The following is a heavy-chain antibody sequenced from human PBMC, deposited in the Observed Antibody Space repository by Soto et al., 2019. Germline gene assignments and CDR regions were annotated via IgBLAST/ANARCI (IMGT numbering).Heavy chain of an antibody. CDR2: IIPIFDTA. V-gene: IGHV1-69*01. Sequence: QVQLVQSGAEVKKPGSSVMVSCKASGGTFSSGYEISWVRQAPGQGLEWMAGIIPIFDTANYAQKFQGRLTITADESTTTAYMELSILTSDDTAVYYCARGMATVYYFDYWGQGTQVTVSS. CDR1: GGTFSSGYE. D-gene: IGHD4-4*01. J-gene: IGHJ4*02. CDR3: ARGMATVYYFDY.